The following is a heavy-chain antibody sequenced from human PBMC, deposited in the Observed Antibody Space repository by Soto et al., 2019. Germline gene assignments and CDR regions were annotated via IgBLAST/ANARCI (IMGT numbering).Heavy chain of an antibody. CDR1: GGSFSGYY. Sequence: SETLSLTXAVYGGSFSGYYWSWIRQPPGKGLEWIGEINHSGSTNYNPSLKSRVTISVDTSKNQFSLKLSSVTAADTAVYYCASICSRGSCYSGRGYWGQGTLVTVSS. V-gene: IGHV4-34*01. CDR2: INHSGST. J-gene: IGHJ4*02. CDR3: ASICSRGSCYSGRGY. D-gene: IGHD2-15*01.